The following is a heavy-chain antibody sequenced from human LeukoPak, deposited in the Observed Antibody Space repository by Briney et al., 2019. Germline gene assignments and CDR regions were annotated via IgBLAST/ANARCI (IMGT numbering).Heavy chain of an antibody. D-gene: IGHD3-22*01. CDR2: IWYDGSNK. Sequence: GGSLRLSCAASGFTFSSYGMHWVRQAPGKGLEWVAVIWYDGSNKYYADSVKGRFTISRGNSKNTLYLQMNSLRAEDTAVYYCAREPPADYYDSSGYYPIDYWGQGTLVTVSS. CDR3: AREPPADYYDSSGYYPIDY. J-gene: IGHJ4*02. V-gene: IGHV3-33*01. CDR1: GFTFSSYG.